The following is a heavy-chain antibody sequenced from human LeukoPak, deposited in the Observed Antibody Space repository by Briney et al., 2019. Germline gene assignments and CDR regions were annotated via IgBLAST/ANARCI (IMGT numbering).Heavy chain of an antibody. D-gene: IGHD3-22*01. J-gene: IGHJ3*02. Sequence: ASVKVSCKASGYTFTSYGISWVRQAPGQGLEWMGWISAYNGNTNYAQKLQGRVTMTTDTSTSTAYMELRSLRSDDTAVYYCAREVRITMIVVHDAFDIWGQGTMVTVSS. V-gene: IGHV1-18*01. CDR1: GYTFTSYG. CDR3: AREVRITMIVVHDAFDI. CDR2: ISAYNGNT.